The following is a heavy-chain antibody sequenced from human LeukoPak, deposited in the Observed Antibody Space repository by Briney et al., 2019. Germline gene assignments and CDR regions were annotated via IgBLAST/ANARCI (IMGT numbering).Heavy chain of an antibody. CDR1: GYTLTELS. CDR2: YDPEDGAI. D-gene: IGHD5-12*01. J-gene: IGHJ3*02. CDR3: AAESNYRGYDSVAFDI. V-gene: IGHV1-24*01. Sequence: ASVKVSCKVSGYTLTELSMHWVRQAPGKGLEWMGGYDPEDGAIIYAQKFQGRATVTEDTSTDTAHMELSRLTSEDTAVYYCAAESNYRGYDSVAFDIWGQGTMVIVSS.